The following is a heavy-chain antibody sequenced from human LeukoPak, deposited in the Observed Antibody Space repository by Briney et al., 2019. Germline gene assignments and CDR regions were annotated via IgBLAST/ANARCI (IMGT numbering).Heavy chain of an antibody. CDR1: GYTFTSYY. D-gene: IGHD3-22*01. J-gene: IGHJ3*02. CDR2: INPTGGST. CDR3: ARCGSSGYHDGFDM. V-gene: IGHV1-46*01. Sequence: ASVKVSCKASGYTFTSYYMNWVRQAPGQGLEWMGIINPTGGSTSYAQKFQGRVTMTRDTSTSTVYMDLSSLRSEDTAVYYCARCGSSGYHDGFDMWGRGTMVTVSS.